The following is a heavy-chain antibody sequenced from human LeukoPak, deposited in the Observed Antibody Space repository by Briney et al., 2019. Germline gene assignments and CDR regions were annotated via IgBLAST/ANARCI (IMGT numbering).Heavy chain of an antibody. Sequence: PSETLSLTCTVSGGSISSYYWSWIRQPPGKGLEWIGYIYYSGSTNYNPSLKSRVTISVDTSKNQFSLKLSSVTAADTAVYYCARLSYSGSYFASGNWFDPWGQGTLVTVSS. CDR1: GGSISSYY. D-gene: IGHD1-26*01. CDR3: ARLSYSGSYFASGNWFDP. CDR2: IYYSGST. V-gene: IGHV4-59*01. J-gene: IGHJ5*02.